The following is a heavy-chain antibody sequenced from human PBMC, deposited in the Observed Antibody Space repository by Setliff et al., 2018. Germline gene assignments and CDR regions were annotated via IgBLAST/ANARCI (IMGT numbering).Heavy chain of an antibody. V-gene: IGHV4-39*01. Sequence: SETLSLTCTVSGDSLSGVSHYWGWIRQSPGRGLEWLGSIDYSANTFYNPSLKGRVPMSVDTSTKQFSLMLSSMTAAAATVYYCARHRRSCSGASCHFDYWGQGALVTVSS. J-gene: IGHJ4*02. CDR2: IDYSANT. CDR3: ARHRRSCSGASCHFDY. D-gene: IGHD2-15*01. CDR1: GDSLSGVSHY.